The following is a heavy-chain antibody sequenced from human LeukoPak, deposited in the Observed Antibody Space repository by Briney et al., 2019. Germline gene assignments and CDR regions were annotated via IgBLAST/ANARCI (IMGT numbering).Heavy chain of an antibody. CDR2: VTSSSSTI. Sequence: GGSLRLSCAASGFTFSSYSMNWVRQAPGKGLEWISYVTSSSSTIYYADSVKGRFTISRDNAKNSLYLQMNSLRAEDTALYYCARISGSYYSETNYFDYWSQGTLVTVSS. D-gene: IGHD1-26*01. J-gene: IGHJ4*02. V-gene: IGHV3-48*04. CDR3: ARISGSYYSETNYFDY. CDR1: GFTFSSYS.